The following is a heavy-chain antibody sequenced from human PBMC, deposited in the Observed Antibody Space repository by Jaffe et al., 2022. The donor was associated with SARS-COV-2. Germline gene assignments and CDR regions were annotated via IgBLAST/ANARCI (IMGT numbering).Heavy chain of an antibody. D-gene: IGHD3-3*01. J-gene: IGHJ6*02. V-gene: IGHV1-2*02. CDR1: GYTFTGYY. CDR2: INPNSGGT. Sequence: QVQLVQSGAEVKKPGASVKVSCKASGYTFTGYYMHWVRQAPGQGLEWMGWINPNSGGTNYAQKFQGRVTMTRDTSISTAYMELSRLRSDDTAVYYCARSGEVYDFWSGYSTLYYYYGMDVWGQGTTVTVSS. CDR3: ARSGEVYDFWSGYSTLYYYYGMDV.